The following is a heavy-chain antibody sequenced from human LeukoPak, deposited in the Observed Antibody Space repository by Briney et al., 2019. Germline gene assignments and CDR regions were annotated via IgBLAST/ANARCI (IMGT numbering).Heavy chain of an antibody. V-gene: IGHV3-23*01. J-gene: IGHJ4*02. Sequence: GGSLRLPCAASGFTFSSYAMSWVRQAPGKGLEWVSAISDSGGSTYYADSVKGRFTISRDNPKNTLYLQMNSLRAEDTAVYYCAKDLTTLTTFFDYWGQGTLVTVSS. D-gene: IGHD4-17*01. CDR1: GFTFSSYA. CDR2: ISDSGGST. CDR3: AKDLTTLTTFFDY.